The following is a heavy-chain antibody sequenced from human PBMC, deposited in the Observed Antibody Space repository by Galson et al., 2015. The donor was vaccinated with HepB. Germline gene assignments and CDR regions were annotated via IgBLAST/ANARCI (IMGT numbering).Heavy chain of an antibody. D-gene: IGHD1-26*01. CDR3: ARVQRLWEFPVD. CDR2: INEDGSEK. CDR1: GFTFSTYW. J-gene: IGHJ4*02. Sequence: SVRLSCAASGFTFSTYWMSWVRQAPGKGLEWVANINEDGSEKYYADSVEGRFTISRDNAKNSLYLQVNSLRVEDTAVYYCARVQRLWEFPVDWGQGTLVTVSS. V-gene: IGHV3-7*01.